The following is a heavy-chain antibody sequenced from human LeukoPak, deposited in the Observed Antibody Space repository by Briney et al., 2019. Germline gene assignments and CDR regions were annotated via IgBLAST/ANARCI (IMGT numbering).Heavy chain of an antibody. CDR2: VSGSGGST. J-gene: IGHJ3*02. CDR1: GFTFSTYA. V-gene: IGHV3-23*01. CDR3: AKDDGPSIAVAKDAFDI. Sequence: PGGSLRLSCAASGFTFSTYAMNWVRQAPGKGLEWVSAVSGSGGSTYYADSVKGRFTISRDNSKNTLYLQMNSLRAEDTAVYYCAKDDGPSIAVAKDAFDIWGQGTMVTVSS. D-gene: IGHD6-19*01.